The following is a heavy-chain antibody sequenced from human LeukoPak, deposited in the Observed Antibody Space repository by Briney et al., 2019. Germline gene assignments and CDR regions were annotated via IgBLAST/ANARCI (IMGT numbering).Heavy chain of an antibody. D-gene: IGHD3-22*01. J-gene: IGHJ4*02. V-gene: IGHV3-21*01. CDR3: ARPNYYDSSGLASFDY. CDR2: ISSSSSYI. CDR1: GFTFSSHS. Sequence: GGSLRLSCAASGFTFSSHSMNWVRQAPGKGLEWVSSISSSSSYIYYADSVKGRFTISRDNAKNSLYLQMNSLRAEDTAVYYCARPNYYDSSGLASFDYWGQGTLVTVSS.